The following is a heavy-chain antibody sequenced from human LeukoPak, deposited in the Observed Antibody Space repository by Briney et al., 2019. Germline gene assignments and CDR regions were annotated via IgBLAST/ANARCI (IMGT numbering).Heavy chain of an antibody. Sequence: PSETLSLTCTVSGGSISGYYWSWIRQPPGKGLEWIGEINHSGSTNYNPSLKSRVTISVDTSKNQFSLKLSSVTAADTAVYYCARRLWYYYYYYMDVWGKGTTVTISS. V-gene: IGHV4-34*01. CDR3: ARRLWYYYYYYMDV. CDR2: INHSGST. D-gene: IGHD2-21*01. CDR1: GGSISGYY. J-gene: IGHJ6*03.